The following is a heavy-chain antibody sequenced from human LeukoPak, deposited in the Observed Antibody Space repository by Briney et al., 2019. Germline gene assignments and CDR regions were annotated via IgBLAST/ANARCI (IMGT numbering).Heavy chain of an antibody. CDR3: TRSFTGSHEGWFDP. Sequence: GGSLRLSCAASGFTFSDHYMDWARQAPGKGLEWLGRSKNKANSYTTYYAASVKGRFTISRDDSKNSVHLQMNSLKTEDTAMYYCTRSFTGSHEGWFDPWGQGTLVTVSS. CDR2: SKNKANSYTT. D-gene: IGHD1-26*01. J-gene: IGHJ5*02. CDR1: GFTFSDHY. V-gene: IGHV3-72*01.